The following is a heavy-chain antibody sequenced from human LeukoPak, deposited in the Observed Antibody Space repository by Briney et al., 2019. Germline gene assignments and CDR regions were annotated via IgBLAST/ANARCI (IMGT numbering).Heavy chain of an antibody. D-gene: IGHD3-10*01. V-gene: IGHV3-30*18. Sequence: GGSLRLSCAASGFTFSSYSMNWVRQAPGKGLEWVAVISYDGSNKYYADSVKGRFTISRDNSKNTLYLQMNSLRAEDTAVYYCANAMVRGGLFDYWGQGTLVTVSS. CDR3: ANAMVRGGLFDY. J-gene: IGHJ4*02. CDR1: GFTFSSYS. CDR2: ISYDGSNK.